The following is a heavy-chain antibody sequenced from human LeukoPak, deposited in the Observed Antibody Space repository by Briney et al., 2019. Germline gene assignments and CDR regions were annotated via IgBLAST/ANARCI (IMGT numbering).Heavy chain of an antibody. Sequence: PGRSLRLSCAASGFTFTSYAMTWVRQAPGRGLEWVSTIRGSGDTYYADSVKGRFTISRDISKNTLYLQMNNLRAEDTAVYYCARYCSGGNCYSGLLYWGQGTLVAVSS. V-gene: IGHV3-23*01. D-gene: IGHD2-15*01. J-gene: IGHJ4*02. CDR2: IRGSGDT. CDR1: GFTFTSYA. CDR3: ARYCSGGNCYSGLLY.